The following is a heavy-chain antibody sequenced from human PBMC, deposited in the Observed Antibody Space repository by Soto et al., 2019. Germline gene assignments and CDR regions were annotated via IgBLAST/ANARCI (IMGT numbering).Heavy chain of an antibody. V-gene: IGHV2-5*01. Sequence: GSGPTLVNPTQTLTLTCTFSGFSLSTSGLGVAWIRQPPGKPLEWLALIYWNGIERYSPSLKSRLTITKDTSKNEVVLTMTNMDPLDTATFDCAHTRVPDTLDYWGQGTLVTVSS. J-gene: IGHJ4*01. CDR3: AHTRVPDTLDY. CDR2: IYWNGIE. CDR1: GFSLSTSGLG.